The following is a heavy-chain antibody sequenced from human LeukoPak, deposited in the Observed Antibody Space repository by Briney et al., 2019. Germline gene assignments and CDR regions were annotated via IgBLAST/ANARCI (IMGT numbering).Heavy chain of an antibody. Sequence: GASVKVSCKASGGTFSSYAISWVRQAPGQGLEWMGGIIPIFGTANYAQKFQGRVTITADKSTSTAYMELSSLRSEDTAVYYCARGQWLQPYYYYGMDVWGKGTTVTVSS. J-gene: IGHJ6*04. CDR3: ARGQWLQPYYYYGMDV. CDR1: GGTFSSYA. CDR2: IIPIFGTA. V-gene: IGHV1-69*06. D-gene: IGHD5-12*01.